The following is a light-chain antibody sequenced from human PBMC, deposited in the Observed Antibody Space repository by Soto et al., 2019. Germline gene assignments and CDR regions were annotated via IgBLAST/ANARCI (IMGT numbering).Light chain of an antibody. V-gene: IGKV1-5*01. CDR2: EAS. J-gene: IGKJ1*01. CDR3: QQYNSYPWT. CDR1: QFISTW. Sequence: DIQMTQSPSTLSASVGDRVTITCRASQFISTWVAWYQQIPGKAPNLLIYEASNLKSGGPSRFSGSGSGTEFTLTISSLQPDDFATYYCQQYNSYPWTFGQGTKVDIK.